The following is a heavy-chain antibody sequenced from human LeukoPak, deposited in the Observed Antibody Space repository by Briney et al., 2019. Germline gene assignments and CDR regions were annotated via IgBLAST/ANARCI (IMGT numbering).Heavy chain of an antibody. CDR2: ISTNGGST. D-gene: IGHD4-11*01. V-gene: IGHV3-64*02. J-gene: IGHJ5*02. CDR3: AKGPMTKLDP. Sequence: GGSLRLSCAASGFTFSSYAMHWVRQAPGKGLEYVSGISTNGGSTYYADSVKGRFTISRDNSKNTLFLQMGSLRAEDMAVYYCAKGPMTKLDPWGQGTLVTVSS. CDR1: GFTFSSYA.